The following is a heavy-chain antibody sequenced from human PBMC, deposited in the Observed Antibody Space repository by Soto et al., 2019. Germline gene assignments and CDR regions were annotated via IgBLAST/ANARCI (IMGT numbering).Heavy chain of an antibody. D-gene: IGHD6-6*01. CDR2: TYYRSRWYS. CDR1: WDSVSSNSAA. Sequence: PSQTLPLTCAISWDSVSSNSAAWNWIRQSPSRGLERLGRTYYRSRWYSDYAGSVKRRITINADTSKNQFSLHLNSVTPQDTAVYYCARGPSPLAYWGRGTVVTVSS. CDR3: ARGPSPLAY. J-gene: IGHJ4*02. V-gene: IGHV6-1*01.